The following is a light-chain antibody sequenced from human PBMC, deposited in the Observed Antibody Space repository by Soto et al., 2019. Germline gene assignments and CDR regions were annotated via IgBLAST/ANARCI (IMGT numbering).Light chain of an antibody. CDR3: QQYNSYSHT. J-gene: IGKJ3*01. CDR2: DAS. V-gene: IGKV1-5*01. Sequence: DIQITQSPSTLSASVGDRVTITCRASQSISSWLAWYQQKPGKAPKLLIYDASSLESGVPSRFSGSGSGTEFTLTISSLQPDDFATYYCQQYNSYSHTFGPGTKVDIK. CDR1: QSISSW.